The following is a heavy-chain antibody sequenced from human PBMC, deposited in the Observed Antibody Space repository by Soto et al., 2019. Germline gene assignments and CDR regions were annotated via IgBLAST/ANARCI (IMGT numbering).Heavy chain of an antibody. J-gene: IGHJ5*02. CDR3: ARLGYCSGGSCLGYNWFDP. CDR1: GCSFISYW. D-gene: IGHD2-15*01. V-gene: IGHV5-51*01. CDR2: IYPGDSDT. Sequence: GESLKISCKGSGCSFISYWIGWVRQMPGKGLEWMGIIYPGDSDTRYSPSFQGQVTISADKSISTAYLQWSSLKASDTAMYYWARLGYCSGGSCLGYNWFDPWGQGTLVTVSS.